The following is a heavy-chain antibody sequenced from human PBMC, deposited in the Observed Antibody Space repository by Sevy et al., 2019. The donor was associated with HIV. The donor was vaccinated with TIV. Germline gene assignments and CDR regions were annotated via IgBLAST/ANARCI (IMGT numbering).Heavy chain of an antibody. J-gene: IGHJ6*02. CDR3: ASEKEQLVLWPYYGMDV. V-gene: IGHV3-21*01. Sequence: GGSLRLSCAASGFTFSTYNMNWVRQAPGKGLEWVSSITDSSNYIYHADSVKGRFTISRDNAKNSLYLQMNSLRAEDTAVYYCASEKEQLVLWPYYGMDVWGQGTTVTVSS. CDR1: GFTFSTYN. CDR2: ITDSSNYI. D-gene: IGHD6-13*01.